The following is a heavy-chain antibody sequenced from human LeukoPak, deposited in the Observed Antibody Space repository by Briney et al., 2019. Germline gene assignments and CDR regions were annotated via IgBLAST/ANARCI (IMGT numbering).Heavy chain of an antibody. CDR2: IKQDGSEK. Sequence: GGSLRLSCAASGFTFSSYWMSWVRQAPGKGLEWVANIKQDGSEKYYVDSVKGRFTISRDNAKNSLYLQMNSLRAEDTAVYYCARDLYYYDSSGYVYWGQGTLVTVSS. V-gene: IGHV3-7*01. CDR1: GFTFSSYW. CDR3: ARDLYYYDSSGYVY. D-gene: IGHD3-22*01. J-gene: IGHJ4*02.